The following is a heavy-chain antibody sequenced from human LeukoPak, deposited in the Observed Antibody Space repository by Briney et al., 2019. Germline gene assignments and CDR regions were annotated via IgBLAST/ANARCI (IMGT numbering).Heavy chain of an antibody. CDR3: ASPPLSSAMYYAH. V-gene: IGHV1-2*02. Sequence: ASVKVFCKASGYNFSGHYMHWVRQAPGQGLELMGWIKPSNGDTKYAQNFQGRVTMTRDTSISTAYMELSSLRSDDTAVYYCASPPLSSAMYYAHWGQGTLVTVSS. CDR1: GYNFSGHY. CDR2: IKPSNGDT. D-gene: IGHD1-26*01. J-gene: IGHJ4*02.